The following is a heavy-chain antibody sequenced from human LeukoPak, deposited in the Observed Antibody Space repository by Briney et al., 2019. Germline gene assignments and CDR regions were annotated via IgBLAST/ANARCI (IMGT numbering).Heavy chain of an antibody. V-gene: IGHV1-69*05. CDR2: IIPIFGTA. CDR1: GGTFSSYA. D-gene: IGHD3-3*01. J-gene: IGHJ4*02. Sequence: SVKVSCKASGGTFSSYAISWVRQAPGQGLEWMGGIIPIFGTANYAQKFQGRVTITRDTSASTAYMELSSLRSEDTAVYYCAREDAFWSGHYFYYFDYWGQGTLVTVSS. CDR3: AREDAFWSGHYFYYFDY.